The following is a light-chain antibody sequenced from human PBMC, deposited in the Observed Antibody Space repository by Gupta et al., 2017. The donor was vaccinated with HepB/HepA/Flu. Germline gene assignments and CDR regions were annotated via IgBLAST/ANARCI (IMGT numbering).Light chain of an antibody. J-gene: IGKJ2*04. CDR3: QQDKNWPIGS. CDR1: QTISNN. Sequence: EIVMTQSPATLSMSPGKRATLSCRASQTISNNLAWYQHKPGQTPRLLIYGASTRATGVPVRFSGSGYGTELTLSITSRQSEDSAVYYCQQDKNWPIGSFGQGTKLEIK. CDR2: GAS. V-gene: IGKV3-15*01.